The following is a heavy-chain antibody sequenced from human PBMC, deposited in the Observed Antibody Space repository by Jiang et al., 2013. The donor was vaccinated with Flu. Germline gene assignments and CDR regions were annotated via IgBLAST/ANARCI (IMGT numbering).Heavy chain of an antibody. CDR2: ISSSGANT. Sequence: VQLLESGGGLVQPGGSLRLSCAASGFTFSSYAMSWVRQAPGKGLEWVSTISSSGANTYYADSVKGRFTISRDNSKNTLYVQMNSLRAEDTAVYYCAKGRKGGYDLDYWGQGTLVTV. CDR1: GFTFSSYA. D-gene: IGHD5-12*01. V-gene: IGHV3-23*01. J-gene: IGHJ4*02. CDR3: AKGRKGGYDLDY.